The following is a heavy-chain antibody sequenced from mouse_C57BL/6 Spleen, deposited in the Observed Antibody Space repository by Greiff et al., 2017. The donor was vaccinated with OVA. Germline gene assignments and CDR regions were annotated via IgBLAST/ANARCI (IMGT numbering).Heavy chain of an antibody. V-gene: IGHV1-81*01. D-gene: IGHD2-3*01. Sequence: QVQLKQSGAELARPGASVKLSCKASGYTFTSYGISWVKQRTGQGLEWIGEIYPRSGNTYYNEKFKGKATLTADKSSSTAYMELRSLTSEDSAVYFCARETIYGGYPYAMDYWGQGTSVTVSS. CDR3: ARETIYGGYPYAMDY. CDR2: IYPRSGNT. J-gene: IGHJ4*01. CDR1: GYTFTSYG.